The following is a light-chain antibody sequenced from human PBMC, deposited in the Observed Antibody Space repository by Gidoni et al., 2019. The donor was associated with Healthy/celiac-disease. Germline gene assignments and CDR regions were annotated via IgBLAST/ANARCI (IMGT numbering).Light chain of an antibody. V-gene: IGLV1-44*01. CDR2: SKT. Sequence: QSVLTQTPSASVPRGQRVTISCSGSSSNIGSNTVNWYQRLPGTAPKLLIYSKTPRPSVVPDRFSGSQSGTSASLAICGLHSEEEADYYCASWDASLNRVLFGGGTKLTVL. J-gene: IGLJ2*01. CDR1: SSNIGSNT. CDR3: ASWDASLNRVL.